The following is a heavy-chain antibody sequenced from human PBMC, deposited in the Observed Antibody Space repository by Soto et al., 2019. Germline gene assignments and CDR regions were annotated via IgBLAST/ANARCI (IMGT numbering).Heavy chain of an antibody. V-gene: IGHV3-23*01. J-gene: IGHJ5*01. CDR1: GFTFNNYA. Sequence: PGGSLRLSCAASGFTFNNYAMNWVRQAPGKGLEWVSAISGRGGGTYYADSVKGRFTISRDNSKNTLYLQMNSLRAEDTAVYYCAKSEAVAGTGLIDSWGQGILVT. D-gene: IGHD6-19*01. CDR3: AKSEAVAGTGLIDS. CDR2: ISGRGGGT.